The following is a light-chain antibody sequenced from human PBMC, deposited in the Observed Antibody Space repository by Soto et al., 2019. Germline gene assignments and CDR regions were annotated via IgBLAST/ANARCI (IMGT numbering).Light chain of an antibody. V-gene: IGLV2-11*01. CDR2: DVS. J-gene: IGLJ3*02. CDR1: SSDVGGYNY. Sequence: QSALTQPRSVSGSPGQSVTISCTGTSSDVGGYNYVSWYQQHPGKAPKLMIYDVSKRPSGVPDRFSGSKSGNTASLTISGLQADDEADYYCCSCAGTYTPVFGGGTKLTVL. CDR3: CSCAGTYTPV.